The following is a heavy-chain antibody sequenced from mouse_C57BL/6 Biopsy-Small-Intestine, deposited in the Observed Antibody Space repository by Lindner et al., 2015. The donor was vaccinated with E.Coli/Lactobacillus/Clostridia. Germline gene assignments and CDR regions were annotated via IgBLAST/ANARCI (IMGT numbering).Heavy chain of an antibody. CDR3: ARDGTAVTGASKNGFDI. V-gene: IGHV1-81*01. CDR2: ISAYNGNT. Sequence: SVKVSCKASGYTFTSYGISWVRQAPGQGLEWMGWISAYNGNTNYAQKLQGRVTMTTDTSTNTASMELSRLRSDDTAVYYCARDGTAVTGASKNGFDIWGQGTMVSVSS. CDR1: GYTFTSYG. D-gene: IGHD3-3*01. J-gene: IGHJ3*01.